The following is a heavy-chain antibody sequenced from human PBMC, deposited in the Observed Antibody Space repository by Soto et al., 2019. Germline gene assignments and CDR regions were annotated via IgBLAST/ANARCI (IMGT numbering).Heavy chain of an antibody. Sequence: QVQLVESGGGVVQPGGSLRLSCVASGFDFGSYGMQWVRRAPGKGLEWMAVIWYDGSTAYYADSVKGRFTISRDNSKNTLFLHLDSLTAEGKAVYFRARGGGWGFFCPGLYGLDVLGNGATVNVFS. V-gene: IGHV3-33*01. CDR2: IWYDGSTA. J-gene: IGHJ6*04. D-gene: IGHD3-16*01. CDR3: ARGGGWGFFCPGLYGLDV. CDR1: GFDFGSYG.